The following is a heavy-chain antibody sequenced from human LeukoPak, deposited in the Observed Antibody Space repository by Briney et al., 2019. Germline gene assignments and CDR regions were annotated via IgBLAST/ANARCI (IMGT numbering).Heavy chain of an antibody. CDR3: SRDVPYYYDSSGYPMHY. CDR2: ISAYNGNT. V-gene: IGHV1-18*01. J-gene: IGHJ4*02. Sequence: GSVKVSCKASGYTFTSYGISWVRQTPGQGLEWMGWISAYNGNTNYAQKLQGRVTMTTDTSTSTAYMELRSLRSDDTAVYYCSRDVPYYYDSSGYPMHYWGQGTLVTVSS. CDR1: GYTFTSYG. D-gene: IGHD3-22*01.